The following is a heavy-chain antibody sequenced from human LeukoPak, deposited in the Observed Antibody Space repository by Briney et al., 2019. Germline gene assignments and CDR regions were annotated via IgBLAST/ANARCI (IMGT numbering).Heavy chain of an antibody. J-gene: IGHJ4*02. CDR1: GYTFSSYG. CDR3: AREQGGYSGSADY. D-gene: IGHD5-12*01. Sequence: GASVKVSCKASGYTFSSYGISWVRQAPGQGLEWMGWISAYNGNTNYAQEFQGRVTMTTDASTTTAYMELRSLRSDDTAVYYCAREQGGYSGSADYWGQGTLVTVSS. CDR2: ISAYNGNT. V-gene: IGHV1-18*01.